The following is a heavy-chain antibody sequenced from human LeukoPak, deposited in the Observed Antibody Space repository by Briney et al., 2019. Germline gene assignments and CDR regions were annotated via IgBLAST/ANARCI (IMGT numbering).Heavy chain of an antibody. CDR2: IQYDGRSK. CDR3: AKVKDTAMTDY. CDR1: TFAFSNYG. V-gene: IGHV3-30*02. Sequence: GGSLRLSCAASTFAFSNYGMHWVRQAPGKGLEWVAFIQYDGRSKYYADSVKGRFTISRDNSKNTLYLQMNSLRAEDTAVYYCAKVKDTAMTDYWGQGTLVTVSS. D-gene: IGHD5-18*01. J-gene: IGHJ4*02.